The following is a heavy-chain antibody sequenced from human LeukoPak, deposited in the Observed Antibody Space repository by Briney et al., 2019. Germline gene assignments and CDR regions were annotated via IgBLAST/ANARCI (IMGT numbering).Heavy chain of an antibody. V-gene: IGHV3-48*01. Sequence: GGSLRLSCAASGFTFSNYVMSWVRQAPGKGLEWVSYINHNGEMIFYPDFVKGRFTISRDNSKNTLYLQMNSLRAEDTAVYYCARDLAGFDYWGQGTLVTVSS. CDR3: ARDLAGFDY. D-gene: IGHD2-15*01. CDR2: INHNGEMI. J-gene: IGHJ4*02. CDR1: GFTFSNYV.